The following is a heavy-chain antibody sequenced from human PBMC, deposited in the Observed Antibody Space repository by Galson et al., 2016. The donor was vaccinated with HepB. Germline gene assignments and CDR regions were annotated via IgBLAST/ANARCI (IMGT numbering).Heavy chain of an antibody. V-gene: IGHV3-9*01. CDR1: GFTLDHYA. J-gene: IGHJ6*02. D-gene: IGHD3-3*01. CDR3: ARGRYDFWNGYWSYYYDMNV. CDR2: ISWNSGSI. Sequence: SLRLSCAASGFTLDHYAMHWVRQAPGKGLEWVSGISWNSGSIGYADSVKGRFTISRDNAKNSLYLQMNSLEAEDTAVYYCARGRYDFWNGYWSYYYDMNVWGQGTTVTVSS.